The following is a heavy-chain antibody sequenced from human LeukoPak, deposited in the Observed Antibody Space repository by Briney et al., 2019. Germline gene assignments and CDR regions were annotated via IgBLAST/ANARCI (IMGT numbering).Heavy chain of an antibody. J-gene: IGHJ6*02. V-gene: IGHV5-51*01. CDR1: GYTFTNYW. Sequence: GESLKIYCTGSGYTFTNYWVVWVRQMPGKGLEWMGIIYPSDSDTRYSPSFQGQVTISADKSINTAYLQWSSLKASDTAMYYCARPLYSRDAHYYHGVDVWGQGTTVTVSS. CDR2: IYPSDSDT. CDR3: ARPLYSRDAHYYHGVDV. D-gene: IGHD2-21*01.